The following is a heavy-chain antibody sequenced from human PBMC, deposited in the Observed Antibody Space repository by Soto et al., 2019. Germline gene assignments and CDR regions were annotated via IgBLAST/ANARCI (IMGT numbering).Heavy chain of an antibody. J-gene: IGHJ4*02. CDR2: IYYSGST. Sequence: SETLSLTCTVHGGSISSSSYYWGWIRQHPGKGLEWIGSIYYSGSTYYNPSLKTRVPISMDTSKNQGAQHLGSVTAADTAVYYCAGAPNWAYFDLWGLGTPVTVSS. CDR1: GGSISSSSYY. V-gene: IGHV4-39*06. CDR3: AGAPNWAYFDL. D-gene: IGHD7-27*01.